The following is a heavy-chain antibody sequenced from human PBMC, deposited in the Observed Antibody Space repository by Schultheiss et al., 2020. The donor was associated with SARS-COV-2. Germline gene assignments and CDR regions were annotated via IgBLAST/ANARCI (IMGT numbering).Heavy chain of an antibody. CDR2: IWYDGSNK. CDR3: AREFSGSNYYDFDY. D-gene: IGHD1-26*01. V-gene: IGHV3-33*08. J-gene: IGHJ4*02. Sequence: GESLKISCAASGFTFTSYAMHWVRQAPGKGLEWVAVIWYDGSNKYYADSVKGRFTISRDNSKNTLYLQMNSLRAEDTAVYYCAREFSGSNYYDFDYWGQGTLVTVSS. CDR1: GFTFTSYA.